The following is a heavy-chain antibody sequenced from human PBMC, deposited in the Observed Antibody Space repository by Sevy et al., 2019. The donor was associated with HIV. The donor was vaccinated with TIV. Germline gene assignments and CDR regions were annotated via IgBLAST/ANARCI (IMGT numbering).Heavy chain of an antibody. V-gene: IGHV3-7*01. CDR3: ARRYFDL. CDR1: GLSFTDFW. CDR2: INQDGSEM. Sequence: GGSLRLSCKASGLSFTDFWMQWIRQVPGKGPEWVANINQDGSEMYYVDSVKGRFTISRDNAESALYLQMHGLRAEDAATYFCARRYFDLWGQGTVVTVSS. J-gene: IGHJ4*02.